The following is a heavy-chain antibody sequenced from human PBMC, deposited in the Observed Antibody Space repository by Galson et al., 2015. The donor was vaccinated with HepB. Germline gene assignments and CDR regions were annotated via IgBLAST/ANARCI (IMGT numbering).Heavy chain of an antibody. CDR1: GGSFSGYY. D-gene: IGHD3-22*01. CDR2: INHSGST. V-gene: IGHV4-34*01. J-gene: IGHJ4*02. Sequence: ETLSLTCAVYGGSFSGYYWSWIRQPPGKGLEWIGEINHSGSTNYNPSLKSRVTISVDTSKNQFSLKLSSVTAADTAVYYCARGWYYYDSSGPNFDYWGQGTLVTVSS. CDR3: ARGWYYYDSSGPNFDY.